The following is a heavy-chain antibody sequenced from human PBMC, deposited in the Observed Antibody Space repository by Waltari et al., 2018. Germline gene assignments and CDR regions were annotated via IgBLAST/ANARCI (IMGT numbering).Heavy chain of an antibody. J-gene: IGHJ3*02. Sequence: QLQLQESGPGLVKPSETLSLTCTVSGGSISSSSYYWGWIRQPPGKGLEWIGVSYYSGSTYYTPTLKSRVTISVDTSKNQFSLKLSSVTAADTAVYYCARVAQPTAFDIWGQGTMVTVSS. CDR3: ARVAQPTAFDI. CDR1: GGSISSSSYY. D-gene: IGHD2-2*01. V-gene: IGHV4-39*07. CDR2: SYYSGST.